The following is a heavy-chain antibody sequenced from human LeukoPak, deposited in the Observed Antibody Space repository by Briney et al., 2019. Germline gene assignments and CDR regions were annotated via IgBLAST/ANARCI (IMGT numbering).Heavy chain of an antibody. CDR1: GFTFSSYA. D-gene: IGHD2-15*01. Sequence: PGGSLRLSCAASGFTFSSYAMSWVRQAPGKGLEWVSAISGSGGSTYYADSVKGRFTISRDNSKNTLYLQMNSLRAEDTAVYYCAKRYCSGGSCKVNYFDYWGQGTLVTASS. J-gene: IGHJ4*02. CDR3: AKRYCSGGSCKVNYFDY. CDR2: ISGSGGST. V-gene: IGHV3-23*01.